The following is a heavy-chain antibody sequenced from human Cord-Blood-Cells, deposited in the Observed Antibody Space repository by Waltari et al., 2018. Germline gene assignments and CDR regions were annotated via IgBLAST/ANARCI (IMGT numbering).Heavy chain of an antibody. V-gene: IGHV4-34*01. CDR1: GGSFSGSY. J-gene: IGHJ4*02. CDR3: ARGVGSTMVQGVIIPYDY. Sequence: QVQLQQWGAGLLKPSETLSLTCAVYGGSFSGSYWSWLRQPPGKGLEWIGEINHSGSNNYNPSLKSRVTISVDTAKNQFSLKLSSVTAADTAVYYCARGVGSTMVQGVIIPYDYWGQGTLVTVSS. D-gene: IGHD3-10*01. CDR2: INHSGSN.